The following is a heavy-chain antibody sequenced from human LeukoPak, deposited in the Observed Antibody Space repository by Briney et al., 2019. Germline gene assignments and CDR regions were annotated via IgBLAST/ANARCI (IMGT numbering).Heavy chain of an antibody. CDR3: ARAAAGLFDY. Sequence: SETLSLTCTVSGYSISSGYYWGWIRQPPGKGLEWIGSIYHSGSTYYNPSLKSRVTISVDTSKNQFSLKLSSVTAAGTAVYYCARAAAGLFDYWGQGTLVTVSS. CDR1: GYSISSGYY. CDR2: IYHSGST. D-gene: IGHD6-13*01. J-gene: IGHJ4*02. V-gene: IGHV4-38-2*02.